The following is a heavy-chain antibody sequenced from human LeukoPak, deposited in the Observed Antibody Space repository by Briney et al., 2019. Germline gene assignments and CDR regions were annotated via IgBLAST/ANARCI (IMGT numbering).Heavy chain of an antibody. Sequence: SETLSLTCTVSGGSISSYYWSWIRQPPGKGLERIGYIYYSGSTNYNPSLKSRVTISVDTSKNQFSLKLSSVTAADTAVYYCAREPTGYFDYWGQGTLVTVSS. CDR2: IYYSGST. CDR1: GGSISSYY. CDR3: AREPTGYFDY. V-gene: IGHV4-59*08. J-gene: IGHJ4*02. D-gene: IGHD1-1*01.